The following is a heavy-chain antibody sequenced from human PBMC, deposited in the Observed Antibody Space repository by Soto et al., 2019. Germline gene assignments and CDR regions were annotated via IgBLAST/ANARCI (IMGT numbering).Heavy chain of an antibody. J-gene: IGHJ4*02. CDR1: GFTFSTYA. D-gene: IGHD1-7*01. V-gene: IGHV3-23*01. CDR3: AKDRNYPRDQFHY. Sequence: HPGGSLRLSCAASGFTFSTYALSWVRQAPGKGLEWVSAISANGQGIYHADSVRGRFTISRDNSKNTIFLHMDSLRAEDTAVYYCAKDRNYPRDQFHYWGQGTLVTVSS. CDR2: ISANGQGI.